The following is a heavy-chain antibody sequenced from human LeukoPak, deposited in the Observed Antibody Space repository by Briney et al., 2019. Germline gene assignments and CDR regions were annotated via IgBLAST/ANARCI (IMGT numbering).Heavy chain of an antibody. CDR1: GYTFTSCY. J-gene: IGHJ4*02. D-gene: IGHD1-26*01. Sequence: PGASVKVSCKASGYTFTSCYMHWVRQAPGQGLEWMGIINPSGGSTSYAQKFQGRVTMTRDMSTSTVYMELSSLRSEDTAVYYCARDFEGGSYLGSIDYWGQGTLVTVSS. V-gene: IGHV1-46*01. CDR3: ARDFEGGSYLGSIDY. CDR2: INPSGGST.